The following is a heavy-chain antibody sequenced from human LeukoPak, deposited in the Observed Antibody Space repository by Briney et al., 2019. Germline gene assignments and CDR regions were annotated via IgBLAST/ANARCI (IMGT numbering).Heavy chain of an antibody. D-gene: IGHD5-12*01. CDR1: GFTFSSYA. CDR3: AKVGYGGYENEYYFDY. CDR2: ISGSGGST. J-gene: IGHJ4*02. V-gene: IGHV3-23*01. Sequence: GGSLRLSCAASGFTFSSYAMSWVRQAPGKGLEWVSAISGSGGSTYYADSVKGRFTISRDNSKNTLYLQMNSLRAEDTAVYYCAKVGYGGYENEYYFDYWGQGTLVTVSS.